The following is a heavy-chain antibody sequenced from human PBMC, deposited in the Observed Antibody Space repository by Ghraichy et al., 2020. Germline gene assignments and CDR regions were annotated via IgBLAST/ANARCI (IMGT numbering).Heavy chain of an antibody. Sequence: SETLSLTCSVSSQSINTDHYWAWIRQPPGRGLEWIASIHRSDDDTYYNPSLKSRVTISKDSSKNQFSLKMTSVTATDTAVYFCARDWNTSGYYFAYWGQGTLVTVSS. CDR2: IHRSDDDT. V-gene: IGHV4-38-2*02. D-gene: IGHD5-12*01. J-gene: IGHJ4*02. CDR1: SQSINTDHY. CDR3: ARDWNTSGYYFAY.